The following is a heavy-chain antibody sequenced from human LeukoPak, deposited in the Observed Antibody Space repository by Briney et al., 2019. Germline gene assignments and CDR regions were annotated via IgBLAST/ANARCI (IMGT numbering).Heavy chain of an antibody. CDR1: GGSISGGDYY. V-gene: IGHV4-30-4*02. CDR3: ARDFKAYYYGSGSYLFDY. Sequence: SETLSLTCTVSGGSISGGDYYWSWIRQPPGKGLEWIGYIYYSGSTYYNPSLKSRVTISVDTSKNQFSLKLSSVTAADTAVYYCARDFKAYYYGSGSYLFDYWGQGTLVTVSS. J-gene: IGHJ4*02. D-gene: IGHD3-10*01. CDR2: IYYSGST.